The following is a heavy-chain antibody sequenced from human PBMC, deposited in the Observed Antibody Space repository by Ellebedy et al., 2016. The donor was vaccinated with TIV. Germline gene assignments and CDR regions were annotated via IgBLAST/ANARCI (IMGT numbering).Heavy chain of an antibody. D-gene: IGHD1-26*01. J-gene: IGHJ4*02. CDR2: MNPNSGNT. CDR1: RYSFSRYD. Sequence: ASVKVSXKASRYSFSRYDINWVRQATGQGLEWMGWMNPNSGNTGHAQQFQGRVTMTRNTSISTAYMELSSLRSEDTAVYYCAPGGTYGSYRFWGQGTLVTVSS. V-gene: IGHV1-8*01. CDR3: APGGTYGSYRF.